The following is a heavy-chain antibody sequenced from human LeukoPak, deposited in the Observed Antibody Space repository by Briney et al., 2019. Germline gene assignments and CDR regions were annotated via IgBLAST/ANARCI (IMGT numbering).Heavy chain of an antibody. D-gene: IGHD3-10*01. CDR2: INHSGST. CDR3: ARGGDWFDP. J-gene: IGHJ5*02. V-gene: IGHV4-30-2*01. Sequence: PSQTLSLTCPVSGCSISSGGYYWSWIRQPPGKGPEWIGEINHSGSTNYNPSLKSRVTISVDTSKNQFSLKLSSVAAADTAVYYCARGGDWFDPWGQGTLVTVSS. CDR1: GCSISSGGYY.